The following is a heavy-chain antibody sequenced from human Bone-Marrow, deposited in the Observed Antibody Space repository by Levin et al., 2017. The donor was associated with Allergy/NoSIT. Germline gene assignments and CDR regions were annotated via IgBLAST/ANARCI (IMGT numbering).Heavy chain of an antibody. Sequence: GGSLRLSCAASGFTFSTYSMTWIRQAPGKGLEWVSYISSSSSRIYDADSVKGRFTISRDNAKNSLYLQMNSLRAEDTALYSCARSGGHDSLLAFDIWGQGTMVTVSS. CDR2: ISSSSSRI. CDR3: ARSGGHDSLLAFDI. V-gene: IGHV3-48*01. J-gene: IGHJ3*02. D-gene: IGHD5-12*01. CDR1: GFTFSTYS.